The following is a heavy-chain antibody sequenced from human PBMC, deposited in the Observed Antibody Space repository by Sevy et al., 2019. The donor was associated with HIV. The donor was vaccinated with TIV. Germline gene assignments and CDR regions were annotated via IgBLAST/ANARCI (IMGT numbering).Heavy chain of an antibody. D-gene: IGHD2-2*01. Sequence: VGSLRLSCAGSGFTFSNYWMSWVRQAPGKGLEWVANIKRDGSEKYYVASVKGRFTISRDNAKTSLYLQMNSLRVEDTAVYYCARDCSSASCLWGMDVWGQGTMVTVSS. V-gene: IGHV3-7*03. CDR3: ARDCSSASCLWGMDV. CDR2: IKRDGSEK. CDR1: GFTFSNYW. J-gene: IGHJ6*02.